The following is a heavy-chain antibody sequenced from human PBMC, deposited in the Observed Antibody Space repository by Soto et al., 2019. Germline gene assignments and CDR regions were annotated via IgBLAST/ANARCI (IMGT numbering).Heavy chain of an antibody. CDR2: TYYRSKWYN. CDR3: ARAPPYSSGSKYYFDY. D-gene: IGHD6-19*01. CDR1: GDSVSSNSAA. J-gene: IGHJ4*02. Sequence: KQSQTLSLTCAISGDSVSSNSAAWNWIRQSPSRGLEWLGRTYYRSKWYNDYAVSVKSRITINPDTSKNQFSLQLNSVTPEDTAVYYCARAPPYSSGSKYYFDYWGQGTLVTVSS. V-gene: IGHV6-1*01.